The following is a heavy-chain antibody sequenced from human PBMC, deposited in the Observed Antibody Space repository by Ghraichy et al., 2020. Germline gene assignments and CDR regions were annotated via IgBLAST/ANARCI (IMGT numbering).Heavy chain of an antibody. D-gene: IGHD1-1*01. V-gene: IGHV4-59*08. J-gene: IGHJ6*02. CDR3: ARRTITTRYGMDV. CDR2: IYYSGTT. Sequence: SETLSLTCTVSGDSINPYYWSWIRRPPGKGLEWIGFIYYSGTTHYNPSLKSRVTFSLDASKNQFSLKLSSVTAADTAVYYCARRTITTRYGMDVWGQGTTDIVSS. CDR1: GDSINPYY.